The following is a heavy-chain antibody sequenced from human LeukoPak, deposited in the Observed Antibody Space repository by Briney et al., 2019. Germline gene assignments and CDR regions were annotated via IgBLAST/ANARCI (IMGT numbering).Heavy chain of an antibody. CDR3: ARGGDCSSTSCPLDY. CDR2: ISSSGSTI. J-gene: IGHJ4*02. D-gene: IGHD2-2*01. Sequence: GGSLRLSCAASGFTFSSYEMNWVRQASGKGLEWVSYISSSGSTIYYADSAKGRFTISRDNAKNSLYLQMNSLRAEDTAVYYCARGGDCSSTSCPLDYWGQGTLVTVSS. V-gene: IGHV3-48*03. CDR1: GFTFSSYE.